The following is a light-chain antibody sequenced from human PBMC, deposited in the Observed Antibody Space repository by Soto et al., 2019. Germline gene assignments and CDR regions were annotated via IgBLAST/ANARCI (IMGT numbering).Light chain of an antibody. V-gene: IGKV3D-15*01. Sequence: DIVMTQSPATLSVSPGERATLSCRASQSVSSNLAWYQQKPGQAPRLLIYGASNRATGIPDRFSGSGSGTEFTLTISSLQPEDFATYSCQQYYISWSFGQGTKV. CDR2: GAS. CDR3: QQYYISWS. CDR1: QSVSSN. J-gene: IGKJ1*01.